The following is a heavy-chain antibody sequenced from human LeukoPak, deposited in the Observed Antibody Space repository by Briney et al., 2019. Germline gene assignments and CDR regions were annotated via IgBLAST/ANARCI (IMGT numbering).Heavy chain of an antibody. CDR3: ATLRQQLVARPPGKNSWFDP. CDR1: GGSISSSY. D-gene: IGHD6-13*01. CDR2: IFYSGST. Sequence: SETLSLTCTVAGGSISSSYWSWIRQPPGKGLGWSGYIFYSGSTNYNPSLKSRVTISVDTSKNQFSLKLSSVTAADTAVYYCATLRQQLVARPPGKNSWFDPWGQGTMVTVSS. V-gene: IGHV4-59*08. J-gene: IGHJ5*02.